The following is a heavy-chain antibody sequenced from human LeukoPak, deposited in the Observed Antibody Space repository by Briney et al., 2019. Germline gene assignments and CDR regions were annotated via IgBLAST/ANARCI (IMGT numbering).Heavy chain of an antibody. J-gene: IGHJ4*02. V-gene: IGHV1-46*03. D-gene: IGHD5-12*01. CDR2: INPSGGST. CDR3: ARDHHSNIVATIKGQQLVREDY. Sequence: ASVKVSCKASGYTFTSYYMHWVRQAPGQGLEWVGIINPSGGSTSYAQKFQGRVTMTRDTSTSTVYMELSSLRSEDTAVYYCARDHHSNIVATIKGQQLVREDYWGQGTLVTVSS. CDR1: GYTFTSYY.